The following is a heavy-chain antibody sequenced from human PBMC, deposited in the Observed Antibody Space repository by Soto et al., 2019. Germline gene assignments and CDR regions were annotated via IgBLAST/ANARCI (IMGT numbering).Heavy chain of an antibody. D-gene: IGHD4-17*01. CDR1: GFTFSSYA. Sequence: EVQLLESGGGLVQPGGSLRLSCAASGFTFSSYAMSWVRQAPGKGLEWVSAISGSGGSTYYADSVKGRFTISRDNSKNTRDLQMNSLRAEDTGVYYCAKEQRPTVTTSGAYGGQGTLVTVSS. CDR2: ISGSGGST. CDR3: AKEQRPTVTTSGAY. V-gene: IGHV3-23*01. J-gene: IGHJ4*02.